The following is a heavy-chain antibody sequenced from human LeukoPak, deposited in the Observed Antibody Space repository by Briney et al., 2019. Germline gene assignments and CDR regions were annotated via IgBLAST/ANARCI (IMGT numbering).Heavy chain of an antibody. V-gene: IGHV3-23*01. D-gene: IGHD6-19*01. CDR3: ASPYSSGWIHFYFAH. Sequence: GGSLRLSCAASGFTFSSYAMSWVRQAPGKGPEWVSAISGSGGSTYYADSVKGRFTISRDNSKNTLYLQMNSLRPEDTAVYYCASPYSSGWIHFYFAHWGQGALVTVSS. CDR1: GFTFSSYA. CDR2: ISGSGGST. J-gene: IGHJ4*02.